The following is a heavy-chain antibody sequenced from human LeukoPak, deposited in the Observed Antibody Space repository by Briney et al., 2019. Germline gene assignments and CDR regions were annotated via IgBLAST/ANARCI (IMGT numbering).Heavy chain of an antibody. V-gene: IGHV1-2*02. Sequence: RASVTVSFKASGYTFTDYYMHWVRQAPGQGLERMGWINPNSGGTNYAQEFQGRVTMTRDTSISTAYMELSRLKSDDTAVYYCARGRQYSNSWYYFDYWGQGTLVTVSS. CDR3: ARGRQYSNSWYYFDY. CDR1: GYTFTDYY. J-gene: IGHJ4*02. D-gene: IGHD6-13*01. CDR2: INPNSGGT.